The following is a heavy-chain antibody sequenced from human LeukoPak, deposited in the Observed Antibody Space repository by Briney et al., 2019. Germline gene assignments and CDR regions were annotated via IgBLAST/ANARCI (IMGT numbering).Heavy chain of an antibody. CDR1: GGTFSSYA. D-gene: IGHD3-10*01. V-gene: IGHV1-69*05. CDR2: IIPIFGTA. CDR3: AVNGFGELLAYYYYYMDV. Sequence: GASVKVSCKASGGTFSSYAISWVRQAPGQGLEWMGGIIPIFGTANYAQKFQGRVTITTDESTSTAYMELSSLRSEDTAVYYCAVNGFGELLAYYYYYMDVWGKGTTVTVSS. J-gene: IGHJ6*03.